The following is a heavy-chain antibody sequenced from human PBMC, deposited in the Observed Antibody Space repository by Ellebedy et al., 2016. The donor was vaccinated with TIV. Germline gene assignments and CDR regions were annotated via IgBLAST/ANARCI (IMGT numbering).Heavy chain of an antibody. CDR1: GYTFNSYD. Sequence: AASVKVSCKASGYTFNSYDVNWVRQATGQGLEWMGWMNPNSGNTGYAQKFRGRVTMTRNTSISTAYMELNSLTSEDTAVYYCARASYDSRGTVNDYWGQGTLVTVSS. J-gene: IGHJ4*02. D-gene: IGHD3-22*01. V-gene: IGHV1-8*01. CDR2: MNPNSGNT. CDR3: ARASYDSRGTVNDY.